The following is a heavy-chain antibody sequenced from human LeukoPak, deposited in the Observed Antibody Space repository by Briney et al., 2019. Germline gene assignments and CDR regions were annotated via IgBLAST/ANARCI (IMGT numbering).Heavy chain of an antibody. J-gene: IGHJ4*02. V-gene: IGHV4-59*01. CDR3: ARSSESYDRSGYYSYYFDY. CDR1: GGSISSYY. CDR2: IYYTGST. Sequence: SETLSLTCTVSGGSISSYYWSWIRRPPGKGLEWIGYIYYTGSTNNNPSLKSRVTISVDTSKNQFSLKLSSVTAADTAVYYCARSSESYDRSGYYSYYFDYWGQGTLVTV. D-gene: IGHD3-22*01.